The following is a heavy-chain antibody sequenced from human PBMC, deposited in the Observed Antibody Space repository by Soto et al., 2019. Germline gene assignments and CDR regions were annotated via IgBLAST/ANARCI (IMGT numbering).Heavy chain of an antibody. Sequence: QVQLVQSGAEVKKPGSSVKVSCKASGGTFSSYAISWVRQAPGQGLEWMGGIIPIFGTANYAQKFQGRVTITADESANTAYMELSSRRSEDTALYYCARAVVVPADSYYYYGMDVWGQGTTVTVSS. J-gene: IGHJ6*02. D-gene: IGHD2-2*01. CDR2: IIPIFGTA. V-gene: IGHV1-69*01. CDR1: GGTFSSYA. CDR3: ARAVVVPADSYYYYGMDV.